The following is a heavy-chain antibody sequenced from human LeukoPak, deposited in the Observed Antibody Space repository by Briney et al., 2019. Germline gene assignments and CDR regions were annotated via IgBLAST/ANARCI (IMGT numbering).Heavy chain of an antibody. J-gene: IGHJ5*02. CDR3: ARDLGGSGSYYNDNWFDP. D-gene: IGHD3-10*01. Sequence: GASVKVSCKASGYTFTGYYMHWVRQAPGQGLEWMGWINPNSGGTNYAQKFQGRVTMTRDTSISTAYMELSRLRSDDTAVYYCARDLGGSGSYYNDNWFDPWGQGTLSPSPQ. CDR2: INPNSGGT. CDR1: GYTFTGYY. V-gene: IGHV1-2*02.